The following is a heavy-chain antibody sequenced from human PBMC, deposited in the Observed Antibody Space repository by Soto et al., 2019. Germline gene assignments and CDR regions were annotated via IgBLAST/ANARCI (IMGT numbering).Heavy chain of an antibody. D-gene: IGHD2-15*01. Sequence: QVQLQESGPGLVKPSGTLSLTCAVSGGSLRSSNWWSWVRHPPGKVLEWIGAIYHSGSTNYNPSLKSPVTIAVDKSKNQFSLTLSAGTAADTSVYYCAGVAVVRTKVDDWGQGALVTVSS. J-gene: IGHJ4*02. V-gene: IGHV4-4*02. CDR3: AGVAVVRTKVDD. CDR2: IYHSGST. CDR1: GGSLRSSNW.